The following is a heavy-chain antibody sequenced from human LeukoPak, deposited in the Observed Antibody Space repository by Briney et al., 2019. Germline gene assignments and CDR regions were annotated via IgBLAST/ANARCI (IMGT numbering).Heavy chain of an antibody. CDR1: GFTFSSYA. CDR2: ISGSGGGT. Sequence: GGSLRLSCAASGFTFSSYAMSWVRQAPGKGLEWVSAISGSGGGTYYVDSVKGRFTISRDNSKNTLYLQMSSLRAEDTAVYYCAKCLYYYDSSSPDYWGQGTLVTVSS. CDR3: AKCLYYYDSSSPDY. D-gene: IGHD3-22*01. V-gene: IGHV3-23*01. J-gene: IGHJ4*02.